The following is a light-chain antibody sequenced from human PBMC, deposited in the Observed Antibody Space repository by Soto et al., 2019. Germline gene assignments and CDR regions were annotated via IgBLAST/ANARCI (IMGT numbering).Light chain of an antibody. CDR3: HHYVGSPWT. CDR2: GAS. CDR1: QSVNSF. V-gene: IGKV3-20*01. Sequence: EIVLTQSPGTLSLSPGERATLSCRASQSVNSFLAWFQQKPGQAPRLLIYGASSRATGVPDRFSGSGSETDFTLTITRLEPEDCAVYYCHHYVGSPWTFGQGTKVENK. J-gene: IGKJ1*01.